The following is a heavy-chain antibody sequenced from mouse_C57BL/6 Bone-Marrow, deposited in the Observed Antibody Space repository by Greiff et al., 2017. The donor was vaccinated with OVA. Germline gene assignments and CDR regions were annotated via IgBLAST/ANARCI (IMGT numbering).Heavy chain of an antibody. J-gene: IGHJ2*01. CDR3: TRGEYIKAFYFDY. CDR1: GYTFTSYW. CDR2: IYPGNSDT. V-gene: IGHV1-5*01. Sequence: EVQLQQSGTVLARPGASVKMSCKTSGYTFTSYWMHWVKQRPGQGLEWIGAIYPGNSDTSYNQKFKGKAKLTAVTSASTAYMELSSLTTEDSAVYYCTRGEYIKAFYFDYWGQGTTLTVSS. D-gene: IGHD1-3*01.